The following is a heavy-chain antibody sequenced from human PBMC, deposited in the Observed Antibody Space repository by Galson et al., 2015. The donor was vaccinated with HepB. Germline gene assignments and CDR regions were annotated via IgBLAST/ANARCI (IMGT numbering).Heavy chain of an antibody. V-gene: IGHV1-2*04. CDR2: INPNSGGT. Sequence: SVKVSCKASGYTFTDYYIHWVRQAPGQGLEWMGWINPNSGGTNYAQKFQDWVTMTRDTFISTAYMEVSRLRSDDTAVYYCARDSQYGFDYWGQGTLVTVSS. D-gene: IGHD4-17*01. CDR3: ARDSQYGFDY. CDR1: GYTFTDYY. J-gene: IGHJ4*02.